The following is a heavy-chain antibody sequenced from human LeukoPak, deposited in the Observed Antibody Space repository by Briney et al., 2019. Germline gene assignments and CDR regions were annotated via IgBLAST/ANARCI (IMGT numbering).Heavy chain of an antibody. D-gene: IGHD3-10*01. CDR3: ARGTPRYYGSGSYYNWPEFDY. J-gene: IGHJ4*02. CDR1: GFTFSSYE. CDR2: ISSGSTI. V-gene: IGHV3-48*03. Sequence: GGSLRLSCAASGFTFSSYEMNWVRQAPGKGLEWVSYISSGSTIYYADSVKGRSTISRDNAKNSLYLQMNSLRAEDTAVYYCARGTPRYYGSGSYYNWPEFDYWGQGTLVTVSS.